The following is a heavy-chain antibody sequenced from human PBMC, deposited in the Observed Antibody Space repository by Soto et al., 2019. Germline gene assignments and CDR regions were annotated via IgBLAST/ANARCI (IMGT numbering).Heavy chain of an antibody. CDR3: ARHVAVAGTGDYYYYGMDV. V-gene: IGHV5-51*01. D-gene: IGHD6-19*01. CDR1: GYNFTRYL. J-gene: IGHJ6*02. CDR2: IYPGDSDT. Sequence: GESLKLSCTGSGYNFTRYLIGWVRQMPGKGLEWMGIIYPGDSDTRYSPSFQGQVTISADKSISTAYLQWSSLKASDTAMYYCARHVAVAGTGDYYYYGMDVWGQGTTVTVSS.